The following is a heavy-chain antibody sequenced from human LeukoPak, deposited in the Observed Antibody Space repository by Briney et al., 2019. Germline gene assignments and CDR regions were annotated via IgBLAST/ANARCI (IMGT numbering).Heavy chain of an antibody. J-gene: IGHJ4*02. D-gene: IGHD3-22*01. V-gene: IGHV3-49*04. CDR1: GFSFGDYS. CDR2: IRSEAYGGTT. CDR3: TTDREFYDTSGNRY. Sequence: GGSLRLSCTASGFSFGDYSMNWVRQAPGKGLEWVGFIRSEAYGGTTQYAASVKGRFTISRDDSKSIAYLQMNSLKTEDTAVYYCTTDREFYDTSGNRYWGQGTLVTVSS.